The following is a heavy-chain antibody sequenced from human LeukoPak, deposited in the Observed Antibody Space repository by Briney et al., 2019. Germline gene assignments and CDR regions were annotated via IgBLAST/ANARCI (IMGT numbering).Heavy chain of an antibody. D-gene: IGHD1-20*01. CDR3: ARAFNWNLFDY. V-gene: IGHV4-61*05. J-gene: IGHJ4*02. Sequence: SETLSLTCTVSGGSIDTRSYSWGWVRQHPGKGLEWIGYIYYSGSSYYNPSLKSRVTISVDTSKNQFSLKLSSVTAADTAVYYCARAFNWNLFDYWGQGTLVTVSS. CDR2: IYYSGSS. CDR1: GGSIDTRSYS.